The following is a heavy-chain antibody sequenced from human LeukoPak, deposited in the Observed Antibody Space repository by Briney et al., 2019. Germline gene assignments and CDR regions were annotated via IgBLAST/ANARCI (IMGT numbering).Heavy chain of an antibody. CDR2: INPSGGST. J-gene: IGHJ4*02. V-gene: IGHV1-46*03. CDR3: ARATTTNYFFHY. CDR1: GYTYTSYD. D-gene: IGHD1-26*01. Sequence: ASVKVSCKASGYTYTSYDINWVRQAPGQGLEWMGIINPSGGSTSYAQKFQGRVTITRDTSTSTVYMELSSLRYEDTAVYYCARATTTNYFFHYWGQGTLVTVPS.